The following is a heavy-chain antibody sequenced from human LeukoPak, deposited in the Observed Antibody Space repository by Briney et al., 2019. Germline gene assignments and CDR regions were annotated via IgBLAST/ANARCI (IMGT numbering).Heavy chain of an antibody. CDR3: ARGGVVTQPGYFQH. V-gene: IGHV4-4*07. CDR1: GVSISSYY. D-gene: IGHD3-3*01. J-gene: IGHJ1*01. Sequence: PSETLSLTCTVSGVSISSYYWNWIRQPAGKGLEWIGRIYTSGSTNFNPSLKSRVTMPVDTSKNQFSLKLSSVTAADTAVYYCARGGVVTQPGYFQHWGQGTLVTVSS. CDR2: IYTSGST.